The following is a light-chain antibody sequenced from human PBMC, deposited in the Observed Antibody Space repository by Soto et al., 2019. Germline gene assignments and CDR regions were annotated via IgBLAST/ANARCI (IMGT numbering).Light chain of an antibody. J-gene: IGKJ4*01. CDR1: LTISSW. CDR2: AAS. V-gene: IGKV1-27*01. CDR3: QKDNSSPLT. Sequence: TKLLSSLLAPEEARVTIISRASLTISSWLAWYQQKPGKIPKLLIYAASSLQGGVPSRFSGSGSGTEFTLTISSLQPDDVAAYYCQKDNSSPLTFGEGTKVDIK.